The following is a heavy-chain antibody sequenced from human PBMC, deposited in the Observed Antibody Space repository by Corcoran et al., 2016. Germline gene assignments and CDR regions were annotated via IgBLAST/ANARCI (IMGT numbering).Heavy chain of an antibody. CDR1: GYTFTSYG. V-gene: IGHV1-18*01. Sequence: QVQLVQSGAEVKKPGASVKVSCKASGYTFTSYGISWVRQAPGQGLEWMGWISAYNGNTNYAQKLQGRVTMTTDTSTSTAYMELRSLRSADTAVYYCAIDPRLFRGATSGYFDYWGQGTLVTVSS. CDR3: AIDPRLFRGATSGYFDY. D-gene: IGHD1-26*01. J-gene: IGHJ4*02. CDR2: ISAYNGNT.